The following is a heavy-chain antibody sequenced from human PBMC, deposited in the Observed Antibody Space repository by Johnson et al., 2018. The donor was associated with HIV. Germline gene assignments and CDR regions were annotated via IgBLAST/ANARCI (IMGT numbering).Heavy chain of an antibody. J-gene: IGHJ3*02. CDR1: GFSFDDYD. CDR2: LYSGGST. D-gene: IGHD7-27*01. V-gene: IGHV3-20*04. Sequence: VQLVESGGRVVQPGGSLRLSCAASGFSFDDYDMSWVRQAPGTGLEWASVLYSGGSTYYAVPCKRRFTISRDNPKNSLYLQMNSLRAEDTALYYCARDHLTGNYAFDIWGQGTMVTVSS. CDR3: ARDHLTGNYAFDI.